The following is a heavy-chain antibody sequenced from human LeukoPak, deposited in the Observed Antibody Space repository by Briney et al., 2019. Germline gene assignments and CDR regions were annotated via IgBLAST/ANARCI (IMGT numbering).Heavy chain of an antibody. J-gene: IGHJ4*02. CDR2: ISYSGTT. CDR1: GGSISSSNYF. D-gene: IGHD6-19*01. V-gene: IGHV4-39*07. CDR3: ARDSEVQWLRYLDY. Sequence: SETLSLTCTVSGGSISSSNYFWGWVRQPPGKGLEWIGTISYSGTTHDNPSLKSRVIISVDTSKNQFSLKLSSVTAADTAVYYCARDSEVQWLRYLDYWGQGTLVTVSS.